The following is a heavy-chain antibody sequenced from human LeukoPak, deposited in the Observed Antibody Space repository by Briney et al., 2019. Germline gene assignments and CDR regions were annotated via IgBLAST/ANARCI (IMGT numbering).Heavy chain of an antibody. D-gene: IGHD5-18*01. Sequence: PSETLSLTCTVSGGSISSYYWSWIRRPPGKGLEWIGYIYYSGSTNYNPSLKSRVTISVDTSKNQFSLKLSSVTAADTAVYYCARRYSYGPFDYWGQGTLVTVSS. CDR2: IYYSGST. J-gene: IGHJ4*02. CDR3: ARRYSYGPFDY. V-gene: IGHV4-59*08. CDR1: GGSISSYY.